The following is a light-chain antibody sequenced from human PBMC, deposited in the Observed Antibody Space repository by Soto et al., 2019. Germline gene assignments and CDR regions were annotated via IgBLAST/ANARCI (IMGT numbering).Light chain of an antibody. CDR2: AAS. CDR1: QSVDRK. CDR3: QQYTNWPKT. V-gene: IGKV3D-15*01. J-gene: IGKJ1*01. Sequence: EIVMTQSPATLSVSPGESAPLSCRASQSVDRKLVWYQQKPGQAPRLLIYAASTRATGIPARFSGSGSGTEFTLTISSLQSEDFAVYYCQQYTNWPKTFGQGTKVDIK.